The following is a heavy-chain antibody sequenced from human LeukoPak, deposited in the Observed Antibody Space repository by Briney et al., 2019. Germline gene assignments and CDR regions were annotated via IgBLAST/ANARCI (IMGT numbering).Heavy chain of an antibody. CDR3: AKDLDYYGSGSYATPDY. Sequence: GGSLRLSCAASGFTFSSYGMHWVRQAPGKGLEWVAVILCDGSNKYYADSVKGRFTISRDNSKNTLYLQMNSLRAEDTAVYYCAKDLDYYGSGSYATPDYWGQGTLVTVSS. D-gene: IGHD3-10*01. V-gene: IGHV3-30*18. CDR2: ILCDGSNK. J-gene: IGHJ4*02. CDR1: GFTFSSYG.